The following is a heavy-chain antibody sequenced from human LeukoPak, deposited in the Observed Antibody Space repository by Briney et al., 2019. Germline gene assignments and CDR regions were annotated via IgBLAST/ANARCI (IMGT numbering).Heavy chain of an antibody. D-gene: IGHD6-19*01. J-gene: IGHJ4*02. CDR3: ARDLSHGWCEFDS. CDR2: ISGSGGST. CDR1: GFTFSSYA. V-gene: IGHV3-23*01. Sequence: GGSLRLSCAASGFTFSSYAMSWVRQAPGKGLEWVSAISGSGGSTYYADSVMGRFTISRDNSKNTVYLQMNSLRVEDTAIYYCARDLSHGWCEFDSWGQGTLVTVSS.